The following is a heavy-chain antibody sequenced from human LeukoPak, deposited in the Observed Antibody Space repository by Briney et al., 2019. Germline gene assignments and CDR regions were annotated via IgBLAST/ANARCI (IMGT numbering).Heavy chain of an antibody. D-gene: IGHD2-15*01. CDR1: GFTFSSYG. J-gene: IGHJ4*02. V-gene: IGHV3-23*01. CDR2: ISGSGGST. CDR3: ARGYCSGGSCYLDY. Sequence: GGSLRLSCAASGFTFSSYGMSWVRQAPGKGLEWVSAISGSGGSTYYADSVKGRFTISRDNAKNSLYLQMNSLRAEDTAVYYCARGYCSGGSCYLDYWGQGTLVTVSS.